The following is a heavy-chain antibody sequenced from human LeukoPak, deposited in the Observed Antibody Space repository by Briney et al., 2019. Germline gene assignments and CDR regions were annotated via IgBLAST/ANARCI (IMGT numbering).Heavy chain of an antibody. V-gene: IGHV4-61*02. Sequence: SETLSLTCTVSGGSISSGRFYWSWIRQPAGKGLEWIGRVYTSGSTDYNPSLRSRVTISVDTSKNQFSLKLSSVTAADTAVYYCARDGSGWGAFDIWGQGTMVTVSS. J-gene: IGHJ3*02. CDR3: ARDGSGWGAFDI. CDR1: GGSISSGRFY. CDR2: VYTSGST. D-gene: IGHD3-16*01.